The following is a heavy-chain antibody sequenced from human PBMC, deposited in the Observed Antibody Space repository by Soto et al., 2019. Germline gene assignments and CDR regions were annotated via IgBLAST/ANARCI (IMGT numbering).Heavy chain of an antibody. CDR1: GFTFSSYW. CDR3: ARVGIAARPGAFDI. CDR2: IKQDGSEK. V-gene: IGHV3-7*01. J-gene: IGHJ3*02. Sequence: GGSLRLSCAASGFTFSSYWMSWVRQAPGKGLEWVANIKQDGSEKYYVDSVKGRFTISRDNAKNSLYLQMNSLRAEDTAVYYCARVGIAARPGAFDIWGQGTMVTVSS. D-gene: IGHD6-6*01.